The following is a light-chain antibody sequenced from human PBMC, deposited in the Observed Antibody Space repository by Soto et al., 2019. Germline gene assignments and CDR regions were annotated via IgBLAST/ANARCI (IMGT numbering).Light chain of an antibody. V-gene: IGKV1-9*01. CDR2: SAS. CDR3: QQLSRYPLT. J-gene: IGKJ4*01. Sequence: IQMTQSPSSLSASVGDRVTITCRASQVITNFLAWYQQKPGKAPDLLIHSASTLQSGVPSRFSGSGSETEFSLTIRALQPEDFATYYCQQLSRYPLTFGGGTKVDIK. CDR1: QVITNF.